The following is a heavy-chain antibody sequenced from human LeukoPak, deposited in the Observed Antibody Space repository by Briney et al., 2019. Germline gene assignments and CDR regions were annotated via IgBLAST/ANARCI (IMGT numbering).Heavy chain of an antibody. D-gene: IGHD3-3*01. CDR3: ASGSPGYYDFWSGYSKSYYYYGMDV. V-gene: IGHV4-59*12. CDR1: GGSISSYY. CDR2: IYYSGST. J-gene: IGHJ6*02. Sequence: PSETLSLTRTVSGGSISSYYWSWIRQPPGKGLEWIGYIYYSGSTNYNPSLKSRVTISVDRSKNQFSLKLSSVTAADTAVYYCASGSPGYYDFWSGYSKSYYYYGMDVWGQGTTVTVSS.